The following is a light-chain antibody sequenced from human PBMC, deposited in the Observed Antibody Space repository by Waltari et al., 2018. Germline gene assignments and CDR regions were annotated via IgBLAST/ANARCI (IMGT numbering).Light chain of an antibody. CDR1: QSIGSW. J-gene: IGKJ4*01. Sequence: DIQMTQSPSTPSASVGDRVTIPCRASQSIGSWLAWYQQKPGKAPKLLIYEASSLESGVPSRFSGTESGTEFTLTITSLQPDDFATYYCQQYNTFPLTFGGVTKVDI. V-gene: IGKV1-5*03. CDR3: QQYNTFPLT. CDR2: EAS.